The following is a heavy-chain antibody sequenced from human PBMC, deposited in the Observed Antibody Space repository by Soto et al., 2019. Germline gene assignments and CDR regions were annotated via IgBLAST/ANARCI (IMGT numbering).Heavy chain of an antibody. CDR1: GGSFSGYY. Sequence: PSETLSLTCAVYGGSFSGYYWSWIRQPPGKGLEWIGEINHSGSTNYNPSLKSRVTVSVDRSKNQFSLKLNSVTAADTAVYYCARHVDSTRAYYFDYWGQGTLVTVSS. J-gene: IGHJ4*02. V-gene: IGHV4-34*01. D-gene: IGHD5-18*01. CDR2: INHSGST. CDR3: ARHVDSTRAYYFDY.